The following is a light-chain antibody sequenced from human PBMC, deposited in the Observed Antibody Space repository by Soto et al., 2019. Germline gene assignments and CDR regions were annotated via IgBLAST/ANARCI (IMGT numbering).Light chain of an antibody. CDR1: QSVSSSS. CDR2: GAS. V-gene: IGKV3-20*01. J-gene: IGKJ1*01. CDR3: QQYGSSAT. Sequence: EIVLTQSPGTLSLSPGERATLSCRASQSVSSSSLAWYQQKPGQAPRLLIYGASSRATGIPDRFSGSGSGTDFTLTISRLEPEDFAVYYCQQYGSSATFGQGTKVDIK.